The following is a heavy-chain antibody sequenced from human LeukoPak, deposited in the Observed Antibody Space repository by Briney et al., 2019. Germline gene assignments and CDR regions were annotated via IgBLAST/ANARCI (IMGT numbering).Heavy chain of an antibody. Sequence: KPSETLSLTCAVYGGSFSGYYWSWIRQPPGKGLEWIGEINHSGSTNYNPSLKSRVTISLDTSKNQFSLRLTSVTAADTAVYYCALVHYSSGWYNYFDYWGQGTLVTVSS. J-gene: IGHJ4*02. CDR1: GGSFSGYY. CDR2: INHSGST. CDR3: ALVHYSSGWYNYFDY. D-gene: IGHD6-19*01. V-gene: IGHV4-34*01.